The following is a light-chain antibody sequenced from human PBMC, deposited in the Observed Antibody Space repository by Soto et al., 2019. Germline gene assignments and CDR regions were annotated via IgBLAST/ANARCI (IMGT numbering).Light chain of an antibody. J-gene: IGKJ4*01. Sequence: DIQMTQSPSSVSASVGDRVTITCRASQGIRSWLAWYQQRPGKAPKLLISAASSLQSAVPSRFSGSVSGTYYTVTISSLEPDDFATYYCQQSDTLPATFGGGTKVEIK. V-gene: IGKV1D-12*01. CDR2: AAS. CDR3: QQSDTLPAT. CDR1: QGIRSW.